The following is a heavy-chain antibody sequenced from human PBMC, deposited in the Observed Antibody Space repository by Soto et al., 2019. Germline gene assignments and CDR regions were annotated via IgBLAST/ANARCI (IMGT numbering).Heavy chain of an antibody. Sequence: GASVKVSCKASGGTFSSYAISWVRQAPGQGLEWMGGIIPIFGTANYAQKFQGRVTITADESTSTAYMELSSLRSEDTAVYYCARDTLNYYDSSGYYYWGQGTLVTAPQ. D-gene: IGHD3-22*01. CDR2: IIPIFGTA. J-gene: IGHJ4*02. V-gene: IGHV1-69*13. CDR1: GGTFSSYA. CDR3: ARDTLNYYDSSGYYY.